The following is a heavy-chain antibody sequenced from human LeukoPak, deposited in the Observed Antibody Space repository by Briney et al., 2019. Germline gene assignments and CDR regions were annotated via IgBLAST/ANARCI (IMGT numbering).Heavy chain of an antibody. CDR2: ISSSGTTI. CDR3: DGHGVARTD. Sequence: TAGGSLRLSCAASGFTFDDYAMHWVRQAPGKGLEWVSYISSSGTTIYYADSVKGRFTISRDNAKNSLHLQMNSLRAEDTAVYYCDGHGVARTDWGQGTLVTVSS. J-gene: IGHJ4*02. V-gene: IGHV3-11*04. CDR1: GFTFDDYA. D-gene: IGHD4-17*01.